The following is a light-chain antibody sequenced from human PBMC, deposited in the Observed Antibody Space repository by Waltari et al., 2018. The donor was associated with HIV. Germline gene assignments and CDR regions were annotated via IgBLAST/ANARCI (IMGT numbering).Light chain of an antibody. V-gene: IGLV2-14*03. CDR3: TSPSDTDFVV. CDR2: GIN. Sequence: HSVLTQPASVSGSPGQSVNISCRVGSGDMGNFVSWYRQHPEKAPQLILSGINRRASGISFRFSVSKSGDTASLTISVLQTYDEAYYYCTSPSDTDFVVFGGGTLLTVL. CDR1: SGDMGNF. J-gene: IGLJ2*01.